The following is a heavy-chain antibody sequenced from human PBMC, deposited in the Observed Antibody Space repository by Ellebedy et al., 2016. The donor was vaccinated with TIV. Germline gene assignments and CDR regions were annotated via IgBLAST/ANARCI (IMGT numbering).Heavy chain of an antibody. CDR1: GGSVRSDNFY. V-gene: IGHV4-61*01. D-gene: IGHD3-22*01. Sequence: PSETLSLTCTISGGSVRSDNFYWSWLRPPPGKGLEWIGYSHYSGSTDYSPSLTSRVSIAVDTSKHQFSLRLTSVATADTAIYYCARVAYDNNGYYRNLNFDYWGQGTLVTVSS. J-gene: IGHJ4*02. CDR3: ARVAYDNNGYYRNLNFDY. CDR2: SHYSGST.